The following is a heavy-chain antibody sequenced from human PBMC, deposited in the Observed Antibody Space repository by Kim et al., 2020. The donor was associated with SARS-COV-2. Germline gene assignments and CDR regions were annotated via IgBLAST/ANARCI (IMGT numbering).Heavy chain of an antibody. J-gene: IGHJ4*01. Sequence: SETLSLTCAVYGGSFSGYYWSWIRQPPGKGLEWIGEINHSGSTNYNPSLKSRVTISVDTSKNQFSLKLSSVTAADTAVYYCARGWRGYYGSGRLYFYYWG. CDR1: GGSFSGYY. CDR3: ARGWRGYYGSGRLYFYY. D-gene: IGHD3-10*01. V-gene: IGHV4-34*01. CDR2: INHSGST.